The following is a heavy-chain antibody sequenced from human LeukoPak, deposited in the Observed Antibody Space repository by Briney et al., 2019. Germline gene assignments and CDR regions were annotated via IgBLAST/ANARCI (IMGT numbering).Heavy chain of an antibody. V-gene: IGHV4-34*01. CDR3: AREPGFDSSGYLNWFDP. J-gene: IGHJ5*02. D-gene: IGHD3-22*01. CDR2: INHSGTT. Sequence: SETLSLTCAVYGGSFSAYYWSWIRQPPGKGLEWIGEINHSGTTNYNPSLKSRVTISVDTSKNQFSLKVNSVTAADTAVYYCAREPGFDSSGYLNWFDPWGQGTLVTVSS. CDR1: GGSFSAYY.